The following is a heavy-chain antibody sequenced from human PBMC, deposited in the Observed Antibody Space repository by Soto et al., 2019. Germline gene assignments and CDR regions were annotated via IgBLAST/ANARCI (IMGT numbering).Heavy chain of an antibody. CDR3: AREQGITGTTFYYYYYYMDV. V-gene: IGHV1-18*01. CDR1: GYTFTSYG. Sequence: QVQLVQSGAEVKKPGASVKVSCKASGYTFTSYGISWVRQAPGQGLEWMGWISAYNGNTNYAQKLQGRVTMTTDTSTSTAYMELRSLRSDDTAVYYCAREQGITGTTFYYYYYYMDVWGKGTTVTVSS. CDR2: ISAYNGNT. J-gene: IGHJ6*03. D-gene: IGHD1-7*01.